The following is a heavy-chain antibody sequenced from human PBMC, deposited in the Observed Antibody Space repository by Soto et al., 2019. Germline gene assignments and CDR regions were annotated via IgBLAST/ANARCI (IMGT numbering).Heavy chain of an antibody. V-gene: IGHV3-30*16. J-gene: IGHJ4*02. CDR2: ISFDGNII. D-gene: IGHD3-9*01. CDR3: ARTFDTITYYFDY. Sequence: VGSLRLFCSASEYSFSSYAMHWIRQAPGKGLEWVAVISFDGNIIQYADSVKGRFIISRDNSKNTLYLQMNSLRGEDTAVYYCARTFDTITYYFDYWGQGTLVTVSS. CDR1: EYSFSSYA.